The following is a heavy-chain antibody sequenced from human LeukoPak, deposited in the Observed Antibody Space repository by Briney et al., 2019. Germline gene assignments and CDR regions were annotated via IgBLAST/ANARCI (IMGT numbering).Heavy chain of an antibody. Sequence: GESLKISCKGSGSRFTSYWISWVRQMPGKGLEWMGRIDPSDSYTNYSPSFQGHVTISVDKSISTAYLQWSSLKASDTAMYYCARFTHGLDVWGHGTTVTVSS. CDR3: ARFTHGLDV. CDR1: GSRFTSYW. J-gene: IGHJ6*02. CDR2: IDPSDSYT. V-gene: IGHV5-10-1*01.